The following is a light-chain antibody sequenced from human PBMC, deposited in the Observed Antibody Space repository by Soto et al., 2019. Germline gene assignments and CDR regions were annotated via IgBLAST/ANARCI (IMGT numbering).Light chain of an antibody. V-gene: IGKV3-15*01. CDR1: QSVSSN. J-gene: IGKJ1*01. CDR2: GAS. CDR3: QQYNNWPSWT. Sequence: EIVMTQSPSTLSLSPGERATLSCRASQSVSSNLAWYQQKPGQAPRLLIYGASTRATGIPVRFSGSGSGTEFTLTISSLQSEDFSLYYCQQYNNWPSWTFGQGTKVDIK.